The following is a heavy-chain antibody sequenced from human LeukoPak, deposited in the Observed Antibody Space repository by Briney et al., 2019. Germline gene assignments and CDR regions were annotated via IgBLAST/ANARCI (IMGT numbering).Heavy chain of an antibody. J-gene: IGHJ4*02. CDR1: GGSFSGYY. CDR3: ARDGPRGDSSGYVDY. V-gene: IGHV4-34*01. D-gene: IGHD3-22*01. Sequence: PSETLSLTCAVYGGSFSGYYWSWIRQPPGKGLEWIGEINHSGSTNYNPSLKSRVTMSVDTSKNQFSLKLSSVTAADTAVYYCARDGPRGDSSGYVDYWGQGTLVTVSS. CDR2: INHSGST.